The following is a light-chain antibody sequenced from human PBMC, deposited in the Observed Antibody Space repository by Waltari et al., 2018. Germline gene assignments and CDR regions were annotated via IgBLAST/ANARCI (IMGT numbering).Light chain of an antibody. CDR2: RNN. CDR3: ASWDDSHYV. J-gene: IGLJ1*01. CDR1: ISNLGSNY. Sequence: QSVLTQPPSASETPGQRVTISCSGSISNLGSNYLYWYQQVPGAAPRLLIHRNNQRPSGVPDRFSGSKFGASASLAIDGLRSEDEAVYYCASWDDSHYVFGPGTKVTVL. V-gene: IGLV1-47*01.